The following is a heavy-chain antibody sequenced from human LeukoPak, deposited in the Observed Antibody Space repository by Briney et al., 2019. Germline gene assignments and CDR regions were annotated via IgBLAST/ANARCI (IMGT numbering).Heavy chain of an antibody. V-gene: IGHV4-39*07. CDR3: AKRGPYYYGSGSYYKGAQYYFDS. CDR1: GGSISSSSYY. CDR2: IYYSGST. D-gene: IGHD3-10*01. Sequence: SETLSLTCTVSGGSISSSSYYWGWIRQPPGKGLEWIGSIYYSGSTNYNPSLKSRVTISVDTSKNQFSLKLSSVTAADTAVYYCAKRGPYYYGSGSYYKGAQYYFDSWGQGPLVTVSS. J-gene: IGHJ4*02.